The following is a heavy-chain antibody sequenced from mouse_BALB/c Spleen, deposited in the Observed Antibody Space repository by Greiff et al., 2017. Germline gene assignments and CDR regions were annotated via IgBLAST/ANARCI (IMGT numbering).Heavy chain of an antibody. D-gene: IGHD1-1*01. CDR2: IYPGDGDT. CDR3: ARLLRYYYAMDY. Sequence: QVQLKQSGAELVRPGSSVKISCKASGYAFSSYWMNWVKQRPGQGLEWIGQIYPGDGDTNYNGKFKGKATLTADKSSSTAYMQLSSLTSEDSAVYFCARLLRYYYAMDYWGQGTSVTVSS. V-gene: IGHV1-80*01. J-gene: IGHJ4*01. CDR1: GYAFSSYW.